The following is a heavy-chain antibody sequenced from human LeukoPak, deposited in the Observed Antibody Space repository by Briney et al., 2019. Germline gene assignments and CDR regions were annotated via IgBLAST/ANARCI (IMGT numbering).Heavy chain of an antibody. CDR1: GGTFSSYA. V-gene: IGHV1-69*01. CDR2: IIPIFGTA. J-gene: IGHJ3*02. CDR3: ARVLFSSGYYYGNAFDI. D-gene: IGHD3-22*01. Sequence: GASVKVSCKASGGTFSSYAISWVRQAPGQGLEWMGGIIPIFGTANYAQKFQGRVTITADESTSTAYMELSSLRSEDTAVYYCARVLFSSGYYYGNAFDIWGQGTMVTVSS.